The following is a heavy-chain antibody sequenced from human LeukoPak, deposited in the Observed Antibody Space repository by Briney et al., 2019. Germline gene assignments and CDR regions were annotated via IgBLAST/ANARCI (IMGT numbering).Heavy chain of an antibody. CDR2: ISSSSSYI. Sequence: GGSLRLSCAASGFTFSSYSMNWVRQAPGKGLEWVSSISSSSSYIYYADSVKGRFTISRDNAKNSLYLQMNSLRAEDKAVYYCARAAGYYDAWDYWGQGTLVTVSS. CDR1: GFTFSSYS. CDR3: ARAAGYYDAWDY. V-gene: IGHV3-21*01. D-gene: IGHD3-22*01. J-gene: IGHJ4*02.